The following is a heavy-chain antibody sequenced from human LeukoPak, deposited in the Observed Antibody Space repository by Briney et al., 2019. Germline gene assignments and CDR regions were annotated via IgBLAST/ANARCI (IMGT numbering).Heavy chain of an antibody. CDR1: GFTFSSYG. CDR2: VSYDGSKK. J-gene: IGHJ4*02. CDR3: EKLGFDSSGSHSLVDY. D-gene: IGHD3-22*01. Sequence: GGSLRLSCAASGFTFSSYGMHWVRQPPGKGLEWVGFVSYDGSKKFYADFVKGRFSISRDNSKNTLYVQMNSLGAEDTALYYCEKLGFDSSGSHSLVDYWGQGTPVTVSS. V-gene: IGHV3-30*18.